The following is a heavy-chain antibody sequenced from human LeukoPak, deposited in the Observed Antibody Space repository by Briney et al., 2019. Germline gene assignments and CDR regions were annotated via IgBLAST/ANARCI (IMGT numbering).Heavy chain of an antibody. CDR3: AKSGNAFWGVLSLYYFDY. J-gene: IGHJ4*02. V-gene: IGHV3-7*03. CDR1: GFTFSSYW. CDR2: IKQDGSEK. Sequence: GGSLRLSCAASGFTFSSYWMSWVRQAPGKGLEWVANIKQDGSEKYYVDSVKGRFTISRDNAKNSLYLQMNSLRAEDTAVYYCAKSGNAFWGVLSLYYFDYWGQGTLVTVSS. D-gene: IGHD3-16*01.